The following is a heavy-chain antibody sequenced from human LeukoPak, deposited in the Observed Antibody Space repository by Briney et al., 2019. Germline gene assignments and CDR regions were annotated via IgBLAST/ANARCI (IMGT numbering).Heavy chain of an antibody. V-gene: IGHV3-7*03. D-gene: IGHD6-19*01. CDR1: GFTFSNYW. CDR2: IKQDGSEK. CDR3: ARHRTSGWYAAFDI. Sequence: GGSLRLSCAASGFTFSNYWMSWVRQAPGKGLEWVASIKQDGSEKYYVDYVKGRFTVYRDNAKNSLYVQMNSLRAEDTAVYYCARHRTSGWYAAFDIWGQGTMVTVSS. J-gene: IGHJ3*02.